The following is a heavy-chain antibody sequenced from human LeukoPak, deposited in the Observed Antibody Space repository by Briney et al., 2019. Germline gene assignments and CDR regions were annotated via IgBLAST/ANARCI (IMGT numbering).Heavy chain of an antibody. Sequence: PGGSLRLSCTASGFTFSSYEMNWVRQAPGKGLEWVSYISSGTTTIYYADSVKGRFTISRDNAKNSLYLQMNSLRAEDTAVYYCASMGTTGTTTDYWGQGTLVTVSS. CDR3: ASMGTTGTTTDY. V-gene: IGHV3-48*03. J-gene: IGHJ4*02. D-gene: IGHD1-1*01. CDR1: GFTFSSYE. CDR2: ISSGTTTI.